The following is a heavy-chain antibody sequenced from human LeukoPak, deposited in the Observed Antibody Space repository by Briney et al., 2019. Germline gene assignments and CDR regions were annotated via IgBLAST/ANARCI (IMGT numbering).Heavy chain of an antibody. D-gene: IGHD6-19*01. CDR3: AKGIAVAGEFDY. CDR2: ISGSGGST. Sequence: LGGSLRLSCAASGLTFSSYAMSWVRQAPGKGLEWVSAISGSGGSTYYADSVKGRFTISRDNSKNTLYLQMNSLRAEDTAVYYCAKGIAVAGEFDYWGQGTLVTVSS. CDR1: GLTFSSYA. V-gene: IGHV3-23*01. J-gene: IGHJ4*02.